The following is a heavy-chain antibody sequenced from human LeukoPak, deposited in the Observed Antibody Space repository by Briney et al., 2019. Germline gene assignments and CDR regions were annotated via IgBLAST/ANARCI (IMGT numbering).Heavy chain of an antibody. CDR3: AKVSLLWFGELLFDGGYFDY. CDR1: GFTFSSYA. D-gene: IGHD3-10*01. J-gene: IGHJ4*02. CDR2: ISGSGGST. Sequence: GGSLRLSCAASGFTFSSYAMSWVRQAPGKGLEWVSAISGSGGSTYYADSVKGRFTISRDNSKNTLYLQMNSLRAEDTAVYYCAKVSLLWFGELLFDGGYFDYWGQGTPVTVSS. V-gene: IGHV3-23*01.